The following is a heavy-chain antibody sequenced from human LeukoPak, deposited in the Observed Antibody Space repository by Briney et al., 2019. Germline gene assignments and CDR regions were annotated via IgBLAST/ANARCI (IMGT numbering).Heavy chain of an antibody. CDR1: GGTFSSYA. CDR2: IIPIFGTA. CDR3: ACVYSNSKDAFDI. D-gene: IGHD4-11*01. J-gene: IGHJ3*02. Sequence: GASVKVSCKASGGTFSSYAISWVRQAPGQGLEWMGGIIPIFGTANYAQKFQGRVTITTDESTSTAYMELSSLRSEDTAVYYCACVYSNSKDAFDIWGQGTMVTVSS. V-gene: IGHV1-69*05.